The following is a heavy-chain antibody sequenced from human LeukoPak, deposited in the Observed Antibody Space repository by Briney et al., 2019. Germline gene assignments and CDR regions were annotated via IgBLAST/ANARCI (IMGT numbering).Heavy chain of an antibody. J-gene: IGHJ6*02. D-gene: IGHD4-11*01. CDR2: IKQDGSEK. V-gene: IGHV3-7*01. CDR3: ARSYSNHLFGMDV. Sequence: GGSLRLSCAASRFTFSSYWMSWVRQAPGKGLEWVANIKQDGSEKYYVDSVKGRVAISRDNSNNTVFLQMNIVRAEDTAVYYCARSYSNHLFGMDVWGQGTTVTVSS. CDR1: RFTFSSYW.